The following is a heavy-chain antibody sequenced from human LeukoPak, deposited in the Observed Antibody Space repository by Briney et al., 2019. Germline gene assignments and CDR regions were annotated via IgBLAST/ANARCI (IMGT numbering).Heavy chain of an antibody. CDR1: GYTFTSYD. V-gene: IGHV1-8*01. D-gene: IGHD2-15*01. J-gene: IGHJ5*02. CDR2: MNPNSGNT. Sequence: ASVKVSCKASGYTFTSYDINWVRQATGQGLEWMGWMNPNSGNTGYAQKFQGRVTMTRNTSISTAYMELSSLRSEDTAVYYCARVACSGGSCNSYNWFDPWGQGTLVTVSS. CDR3: ARVACSGGSCNSYNWFDP.